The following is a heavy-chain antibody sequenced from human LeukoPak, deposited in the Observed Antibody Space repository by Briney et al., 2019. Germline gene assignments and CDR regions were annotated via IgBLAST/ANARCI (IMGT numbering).Heavy chain of an antibody. D-gene: IGHD6-13*01. J-gene: IGHJ6*03. V-gene: IGHV1-69*06. CDR2: IIPIFGTA. Sequence: GASVKVSCKASGGTFSSYAISWVRRAPGQGLEWMGGIIPIFGTANYAQKFQGRVTITADKSTSTAYMELSSLRSEDTAVYYCARVSREGYSSSWRYYYYYMDVWGKGTTVTVSS. CDR3: ARVSREGYSSSWRYYYYYMDV. CDR1: GGTFSSYA.